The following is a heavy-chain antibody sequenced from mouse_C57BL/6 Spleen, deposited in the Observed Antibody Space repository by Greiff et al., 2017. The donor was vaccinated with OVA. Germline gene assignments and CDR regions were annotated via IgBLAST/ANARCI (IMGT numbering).Heavy chain of an antibody. D-gene: IGHD1-1*01. CDR2: ISSGSSTI. CDR3: AAYADMDY. CDR1: GFTFSDYG. Sequence: EVMLVESGGGLVKPGGSLNLSCAASGFTFSDYGMHWVRQAPEKGLEWVAYISSGSSTIYYAYTVKGRFTISRDNAKNTLFLQMTSLRSEDTAMYYCAAYADMDYWGQGTSVTVSS. J-gene: IGHJ4*01. V-gene: IGHV5-17*01.